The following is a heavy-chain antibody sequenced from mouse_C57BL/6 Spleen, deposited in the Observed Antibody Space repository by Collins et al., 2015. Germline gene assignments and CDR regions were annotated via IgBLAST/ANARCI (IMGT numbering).Heavy chain of an antibody. Sequence: EVQLVESGGDLVKPGGSLKLSCAASGFTFSSYGMSWVRQTPDKRLEWVATISSGGSYTYYPDSVKGRFTIFRDNAKNNLYLQMSSLKSEDTAMYYCAITTVVDYYAMDYWGQGTSVTVSS. D-gene: IGHD1-1*01. J-gene: IGHJ4*01. CDR2: ISSGGSYT. CDR1: GFTFSSYG. CDR3: AITTVVDYYAMDY. V-gene: IGHV5-6*01.